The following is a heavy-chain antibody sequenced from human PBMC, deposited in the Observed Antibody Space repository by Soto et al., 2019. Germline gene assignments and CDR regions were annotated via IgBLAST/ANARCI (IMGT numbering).Heavy chain of an antibody. D-gene: IGHD1-1*01. Sequence: QVQLVQSGAEVKKPGSSVKVSCRASGGTFSNYAISWVRQAPGQGLEWMGGIIPLFGTANYVQKFQDRVTITADKSTSTAYMELNSLRAEDTAVYYCARGSTTNWYFDLWGRGTLVTVSS. CDR3: ARGSTTNWYFDL. V-gene: IGHV1-69*06. CDR2: IIPLFGTA. J-gene: IGHJ2*01. CDR1: GGTFSNYA.